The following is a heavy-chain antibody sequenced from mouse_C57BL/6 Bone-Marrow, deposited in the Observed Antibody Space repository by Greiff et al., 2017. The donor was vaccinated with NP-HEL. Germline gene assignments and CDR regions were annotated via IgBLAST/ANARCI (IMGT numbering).Heavy chain of an antibody. D-gene: IGHD4-1*01. J-gene: IGHJ2*01. CDR1: GYTFTDYE. Sequence: VQLQESGAELVRPGASVTLSCKASGYTFTDYEMHWVKQTPVHGLEWIGAIDPETGGTAYNQKFKGKAILTADKSSSTAYMELRSLTSEDSAVYYCTRYLGDYWGQGTTLTVSS. V-gene: IGHV1-15*01. CDR3: TRYLGDY. CDR2: IDPETGGT.